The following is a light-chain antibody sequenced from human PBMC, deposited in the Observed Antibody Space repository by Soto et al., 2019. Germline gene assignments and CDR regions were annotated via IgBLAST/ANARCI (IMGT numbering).Light chain of an antibody. J-gene: IGKJ3*01. Sequence: DIQMTQSPSSLSASVGDRVTITCRASQSISSYLNWYQQKPGKAPKLLIYAASSLQSGVPSRFSGSGSGTGFTLTINSLQPEDFATYYCQQSYTTPFTFGPGTKVDIK. CDR1: QSISSY. V-gene: IGKV1-39*01. CDR2: AAS. CDR3: QQSYTTPFT.